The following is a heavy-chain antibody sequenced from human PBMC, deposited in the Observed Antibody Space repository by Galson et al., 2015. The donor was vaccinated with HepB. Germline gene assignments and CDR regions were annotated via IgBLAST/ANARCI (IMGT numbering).Heavy chain of an antibody. J-gene: IGHJ5*02. CDR2: IKQDGSEK. Sequence: SLRLSCAASGFTFSSYWMNWVRQAPGKGLEWVAAIKQDGSEKYYVDSVKGRFTISRDNARNSLYLQMNSLRAEDTAMYYCARGEYSGTWGRGTLVTVSS. CDR1: GFTFSSYW. V-gene: IGHV3-7*03. CDR3: ARGEYSGT. D-gene: IGHD2/OR15-2a*01.